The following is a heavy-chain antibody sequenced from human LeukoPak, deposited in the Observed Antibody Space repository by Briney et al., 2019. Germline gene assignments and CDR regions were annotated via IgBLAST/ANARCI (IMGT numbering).Heavy chain of an antibody. CDR2: IYYSGST. D-gene: IGHD4-23*01. Sequence: SETLSLTCTVSGGSISSYHWSWIRQPPGKGLEWIGYIYYSGSTNYNPSLKSRVTISVDTSKNQFSLKLSSVTAADTAVYYCATLTGGDDAFGIWGQGTMVTVSS. J-gene: IGHJ3*02. V-gene: IGHV4-59*01. CDR3: ATLTGGDDAFGI. CDR1: GGSISSYH.